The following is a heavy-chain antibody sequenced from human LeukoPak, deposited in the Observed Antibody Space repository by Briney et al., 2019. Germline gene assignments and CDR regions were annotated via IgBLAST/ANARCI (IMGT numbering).Heavy chain of an antibody. CDR3: AKDLYYDFWSGYFDY. Sequence: HPGGSLRLSCAASGFTFSSYGMHWVRRAPGKGLEWVAFIRYDGSNKYYADSVKGRFTISRDNSKNTLYLQMNSLGAEDTAVYYCAKDLYYDFWSGYFDYWGQGTLVTVSS. V-gene: IGHV3-30*02. J-gene: IGHJ4*02. CDR2: IRYDGSNK. CDR1: GFTFSSYG. D-gene: IGHD3-3*01.